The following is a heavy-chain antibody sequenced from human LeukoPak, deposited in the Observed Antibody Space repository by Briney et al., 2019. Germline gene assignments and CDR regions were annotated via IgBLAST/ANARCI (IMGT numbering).Heavy chain of an antibody. CDR3: ARDEGIPAALFMLDV. J-gene: IGHJ6*02. CDR1: GASISSHY. Sequence: PSQTLSLTCTVSGASISSHYWIWIRQSPGKGLVWIGYISDTGNTNYNPSLKSRVTISVDTAKNQFSLSMRSVTAADAAVYFCARDEGIPAALFMLDVWGQGTTVIVSS. D-gene: IGHD1-20*01. V-gene: IGHV4-4*08. CDR2: ISDTGNT.